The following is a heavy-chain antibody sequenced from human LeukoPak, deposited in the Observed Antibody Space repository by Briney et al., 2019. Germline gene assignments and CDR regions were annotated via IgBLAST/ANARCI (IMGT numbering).Heavy chain of an antibody. CDR2: IIPIFGTA. D-gene: IGHD6-19*01. CDR3: ARDLLAVAGIAFDI. J-gene: IGHJ3*02. V-gene: IGHV1-69*05. CDR1: GGTFSSYA. Sequence: SVKVSCKASGGTFSSYAISWVRQAPGQGLEWMGRIIPIFGTANYAQKFQGRVTITTDESTSTAYLELSSLRSEDTAVYYCARDLLAVAGIAFDIWGQGTMVTVSS.